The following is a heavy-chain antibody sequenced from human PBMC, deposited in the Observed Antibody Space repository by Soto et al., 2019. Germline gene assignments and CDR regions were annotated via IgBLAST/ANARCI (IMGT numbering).Heavy chain of an antibody. J-gene: IGHJ4*02. CDR1: GGSISSGDYY. CDR2: IYYSGST. V-gene: IGHV4-30-4*01. Sequence: TLSLTCTVSGGSISSGDYYWSWIRQPPGKGLEWIGYIYYSGSTYYNPSLKSRVTISVDTSKNQFSLKLSSVTAADTAVYYCASYDSSGYYPFDYWGQGTLVTVSS. D-gene: IGHD3-22*01. CDR3: ASYDSSGYYPFDY.